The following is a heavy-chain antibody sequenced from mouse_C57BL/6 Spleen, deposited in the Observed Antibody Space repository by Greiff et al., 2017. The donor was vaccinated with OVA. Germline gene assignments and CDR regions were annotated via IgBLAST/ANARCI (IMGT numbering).Heavy chain of an antibody. D-gene: IGHD2-4*01. CDR3: AREGEDYDVGTY. V-gene: IGHV1-55*01. Sequence: VQLQQPGAELVKPGASVKMSCKASGYTFTSYWITWVKQRPGQGLEWIGDIYPGSGSTNYNEKFKSKATLTVDTSSSTAYMQLSSLTSEDSAVYYCAREGEDYDVGTYWGQGTLVTVSA. CDR2: IYPGSGST. CDR1: GYTFTSYW. J-gene: IGHJ3*01.